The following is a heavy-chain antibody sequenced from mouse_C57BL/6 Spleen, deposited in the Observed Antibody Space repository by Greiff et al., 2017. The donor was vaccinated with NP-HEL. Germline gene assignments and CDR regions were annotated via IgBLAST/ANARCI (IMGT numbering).Heavy chain of an antibody. CDR1: GYTFTDYN. CDR2: INPNNGGT. CDR3: ARRGYGNYDAWFAY. V-gene: IGHV1-22*01. Sequence: VQLQQSGPELVKPGASVKMSCKASGYTFTDYNMHWVKQSHGKSLEWIGYINPNNGGTSYNQKFKGKATLTVNKSSSTAYMALRSLTSEDSAVYYCARRGYGNYDAWFAYWGQGTLVTVSA. D-gene: IGHD2-10*02. J-gene: IGHJ3*01.